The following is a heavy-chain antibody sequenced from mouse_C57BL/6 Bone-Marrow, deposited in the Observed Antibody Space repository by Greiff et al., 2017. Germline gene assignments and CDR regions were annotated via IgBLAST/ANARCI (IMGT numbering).Heavy chain of an antibody. CDR3: ARFYGYYFYFDY. J-gene: IGHJ2*01. Sequence: EVQRVESGGGLVQPGGSLSLSCAASGFTFTDYYMSWVRQPPGKALEWLGFIRNKANGYTTEYSASVKGRFTISRDNSQSILYLQMNALRAEDSATYYCARFYGYYFYFDYWGQGTTLTVSS. D-gene: IGHD2-3*01. CDR2: IRNKANGYTT. CDR1: GFTFTDYY. V-gene: IGHV7-3*01.